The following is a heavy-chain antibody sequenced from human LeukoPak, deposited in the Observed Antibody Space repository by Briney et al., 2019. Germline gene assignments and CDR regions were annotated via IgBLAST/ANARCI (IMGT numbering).Heavy chain of an antibody. J-gene: IGHJ3*02. V-gene: IGHV1-2*02. D-gene: IGHD3-10*01. Sequence: ASVKVSCKASGYTFTGYYIHWMRQAPGQGLEWMGWINPNSGGTNYAQKFQGRVTMTRDTSISTAYMELSRLRSDDTAVYYCARVMWFGELPAGNAFDIWGQGTMVTVSS. CDR2: INPNSGGT. CDR1: GYTFTGYY. CDR3: ARVMWFGELPAGNAFDI.